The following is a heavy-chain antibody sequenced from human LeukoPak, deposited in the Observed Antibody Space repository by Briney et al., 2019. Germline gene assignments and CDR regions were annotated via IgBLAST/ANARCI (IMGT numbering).Heavy chain of an antibody. CDR3: ARERSGDRSDYFDY. CDR2: ISYDGSNK. CDR1: GFTFSSYD. J-gene: IGHJ4*02. V-gene: IGHV3-30*03. Sequence: GGSLRLSCAASGFTFSSYDMHWLRQAPGKGLEWVADISYDGSNKYYADSVKGRFTISRDNSKNMLYLQMTSMRAEDTAVYYCARERSGDRSDYFDYWGQGTLVTVSS. D-gene: IGHD2-15*01.